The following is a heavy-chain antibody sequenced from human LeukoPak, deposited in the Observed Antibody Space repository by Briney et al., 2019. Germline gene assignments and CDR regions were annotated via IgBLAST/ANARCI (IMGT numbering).Heavy chain of an antibody. J-gene: IGHJ4*02. CDR2: ISYDVSNK. CDR1: GFTFSSYT. D-gene: IGHD2-2*01. V-gene: IGHV3-30-3*01. CDR3: ARVRQYQLLHAEFDY. Sequence: GGSLRLSCAASGFTFSSYTMHWVRQAPGKGLEWVAVISYDVSNKYYAGSVKGRFTISRDNSKNTLYLQMNSLRADDTAVYFCARVRQYQLLHAEFDYWGQGTLVTVSS.